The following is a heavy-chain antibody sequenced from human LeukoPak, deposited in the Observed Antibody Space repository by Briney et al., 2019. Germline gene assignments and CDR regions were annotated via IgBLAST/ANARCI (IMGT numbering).Heavy chain of an antibody. CDR3: ARDYCSGGSCYRNDAFDI. Sequence: GGSLRLSCAASGFTFSSYSMNWVRQAPGKGLEWVSSISSSSSCIYYADSVKGRFTISRDNAKNSLYLQMNSLRAEDTAVYYCARDYCSGGSCYRNDAFDIWGQGTMVTVSS. CDR1: GFTFSSYS. V-gene: IGHV3-21*01. J-gene: IGHJ3*02. D-gene: IGHD2-15*01. CDR2: ISSSSSCI.